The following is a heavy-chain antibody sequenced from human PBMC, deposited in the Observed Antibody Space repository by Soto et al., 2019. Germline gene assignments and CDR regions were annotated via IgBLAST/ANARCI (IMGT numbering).Heavy chain of an antibody. J-gene: IGHJ4*02. CDR1: GGSISSSNW. Sequence: SETLSLTCAVSGGSISSSNWWSWVRQPPGKGLEWIGEIYHSGSTNYNPSLKSRVTISVDKSKNQFSLKLSSVTAADTAVYYCARRYYDILTGYIFDYWGQGTLVTVSS. CDR3: ARRYYDILTGYIFDY. CDR2: IYHSGST. V-gene: IGHV4-4*02. D-gene: IGHD3-9*01.